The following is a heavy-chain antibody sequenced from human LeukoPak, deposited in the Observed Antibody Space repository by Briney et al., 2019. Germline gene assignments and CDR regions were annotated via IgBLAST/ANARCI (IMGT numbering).Heavy chain of an antibody. J-gene: IGHJ1*01. CDR3: ARIRCGHSGSVCYNH. V-gene: IGHV4-34*01. D-gene: IGHD3-9*01. Sequence: SETLSLTCGVFGVSINDYYWSWIRQSPGKGLEWIGEISHTEGTRYNPSLESCVTMSVGTSENQLSLKLIFVTAADTAVYYCARIRCGHSGSVCYNHWGLGTLVTVSS. CDR2: ISHTEGT. CDR1: GVSINDYY.